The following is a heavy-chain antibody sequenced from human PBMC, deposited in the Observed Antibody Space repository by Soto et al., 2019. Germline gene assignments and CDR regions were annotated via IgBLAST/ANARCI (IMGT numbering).Heavy chain of an antibody. CDR3: ARASASSKLRGVVIN. CDR1: GASIITDNW. D-gene: IGHD3-10*01. V-gene: IGHV4-4*02. J-gene: IGHJ4*02. Sequence: QVQLQESGPGLVKPSGTLSLTCALSGASIITDNWWSWVRQPPGQELEWIGEIYHSGNTNFNPSVKSRGTISVDTSKNQFSLTVSSVTAADTAIYYCARASASSKLRGVVINWGQGTLVTVSS. CDR2: IYHSGNT.